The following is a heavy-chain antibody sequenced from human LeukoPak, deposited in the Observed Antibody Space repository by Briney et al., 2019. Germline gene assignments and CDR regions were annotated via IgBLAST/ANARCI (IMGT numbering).Heavy chain of an antibody. J-gene: IGHJ5*02. Sequence: GASVKVSCKASGYTFTSYDINWVRQATGQGLKWMGWMNPNSGNTGYAQKFQGRVTMTRNTSISTAYMELSSLRSEDTAVYYCARGLAAAGTRWFDPWGQGTLVTVSS. V-gene: IGHV1-8*01. CDR3: ARGLAAAGTRWFDP. CDR2: MNPNSGNT. D-gene: IGHD6-13*01. CDR1: GYTFTSYD.